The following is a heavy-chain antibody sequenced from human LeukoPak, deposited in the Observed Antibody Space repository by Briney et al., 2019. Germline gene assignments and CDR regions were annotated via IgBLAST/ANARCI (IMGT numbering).Heavy chain of an antibody. CDR2: ISYDGSYK. V-gene: IGHV3-30*18. CDR3: AKDRYSGLNTIDY. D-gene: IGHD6-13*01. Sequence: GRSLRLSCAASEFTFSTYGMHWVRQAPGKGLEWVAVISYDGSYKFYADSVKGRFTISRDNSKSTLYLQMNSLRAEDTAVYYCAKDRYSGLNTIDYWGQGTLVTISS. CDR1: EFTFSTYG. J-gene: IGHJ4*02.